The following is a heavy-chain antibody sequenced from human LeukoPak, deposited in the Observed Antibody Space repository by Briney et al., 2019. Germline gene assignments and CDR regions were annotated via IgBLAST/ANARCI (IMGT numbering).Heavy chain of an antibody. CDR1: GGSISSYY. V-gene: IGHV4-59*01. J-gene: IGHJ4*02. CDR3: ARVGYSYGHDY. CDR2: IYYSGST. D-gene: IGHD5-18*01. Sequence: SSETLSLTCTVSGGSISSYYWSWIRQPPGKGLEWIGYIYYSGSTNYNPSLKSRVTISVDTSKNQFSLKLSSVTAADTAVYYCARVGYSYGHDYWGQGTLVTVSS.